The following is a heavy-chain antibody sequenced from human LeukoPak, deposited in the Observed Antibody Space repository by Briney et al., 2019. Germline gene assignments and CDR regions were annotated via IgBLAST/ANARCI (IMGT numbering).Heavy chain of an antibody. J-gene: IGHJ4*02. CDR2: IWYDGSNK. V-gene: IGHV3-33*08. CDR3: AAIAAAGRTHRGFDY. Sequence: GGSLRLSCAASGFTFDDYAMHWVRQAPGKGLEWVAVIWYDGSNKYYADSVKGRFTISRDNSKNTLYLQMNSLRAEDTAVYYCAAIAAAGRTHRGFDYWGQGTLVTVSS. CDR1: GFTFDDYA. D-gene: IGHD6-13*01.